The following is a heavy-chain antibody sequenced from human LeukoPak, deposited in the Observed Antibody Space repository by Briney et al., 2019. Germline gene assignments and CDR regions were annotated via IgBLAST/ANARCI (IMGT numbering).Heavy chain of an antibody. J-gene: IGHJ5*02. V-gene: IGHV3-23*01. Sequence: GGSLRLSCAASGFTFSNYAMSWVRQAPGKGLEWVSSISASGASTYYADSVKGRFTISRDNSKNTLYLQMNRLRAEDTAIYYCAKPDTRDPWGQGTLVTVSS. CDR3: AKPDTRDP. CDR2: ISASGAST. CDR1: GFTFSNYA.